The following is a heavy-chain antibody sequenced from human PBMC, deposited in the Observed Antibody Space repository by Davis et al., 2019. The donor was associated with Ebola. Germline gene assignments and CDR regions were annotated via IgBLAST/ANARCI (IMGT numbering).Heavy chain of an antibody. V-gene: IGHV1-18*04. Sequence: ASVKVSCKASGYTFTSYGITWVRQAPGQGFEWMGWISAYNGYTNYPQKLQGRVSMTTDTSTSTAYMELRSLKSDDTAVYYCARWAVVTPTAWDYWGQGTLVTVSS. CDR2: ISAYNGYT. CDR3: ARWAVVTPTAWDY. CDR1: GYTFTSYG. J-gene: IGHJ4*02. D-gene: IGHD4-23*01.